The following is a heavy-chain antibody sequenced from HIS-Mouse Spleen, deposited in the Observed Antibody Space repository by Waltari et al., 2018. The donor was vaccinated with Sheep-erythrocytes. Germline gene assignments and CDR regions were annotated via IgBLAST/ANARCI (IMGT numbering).Heavy chain of an antibody. CDR3: ARVASGATFDY. V-gene: IGHV3-21*01. CDR1: GFTFSSYS. CDR2: ISSSSSYI. Sequence: EVQLVESGGGLVKPGGSLRLSCAASGFTFSSYSMNWVRPAPGEGLGWVSYISSSSSYIYYADSVKGRFTISRDNAKNSLYLQMNSLRAEDTAVYYCARVASGATFDYWGQGTLVTVSS. J-gene: IGHJ4*02. D-gene: IGHD1-26*01.